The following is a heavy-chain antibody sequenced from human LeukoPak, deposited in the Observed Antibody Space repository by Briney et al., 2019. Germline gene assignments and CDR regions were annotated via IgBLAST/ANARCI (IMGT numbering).Heavy chain of an antibody. CDR2: INHSGST. CDR1: GGSFSGYY. CDR3: ARLAVAGRDYDY. V-gene: IGHV4-34*01. J-gene: IGHJ4*02. Sequence: PSETLSPTCAVYGGSFSGYYWSWIRQPPGKGLEWIGEINHSGSTNYNPSLESRVTISVDTSKNQFSLKLSSVTAADTAVYYCARLAVAGRDYDYWGQGTLVTVSS. D-gene: IGHD6-19*01.